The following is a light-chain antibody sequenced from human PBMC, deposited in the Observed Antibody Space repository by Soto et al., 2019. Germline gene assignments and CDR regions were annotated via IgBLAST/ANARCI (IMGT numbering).Light chain of an antibody. Sequence: EIVFTQSPGTLSLSPGKRATLSCRASQSISSSYLAWYQQRPGQAPRLLIYGASSRDTGIPDRFSGSGSGTEFTLTISRLEPEDFAVYYCQQYGSSSWTFGQGTKVDIK. CDR2: GAS. CDR1: QSISSSY. V-gene: IGKV3-20*01. J-gene: IGKJ1*01. CDR3: QQYGSSSWT.